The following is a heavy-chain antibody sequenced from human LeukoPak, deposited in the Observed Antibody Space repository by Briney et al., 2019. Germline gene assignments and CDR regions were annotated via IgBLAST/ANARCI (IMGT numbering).Heavy chain of an antibody. CDR1: GDSISFNY. CDR2: IYTSGST. D-gene: IGHD4-11*01. J-gene: IGHJ5*02. Sequence: SETLSLTCTVSGDSISFNYWNWIRQPPGKGLEWIGRIYTSGSTNYNPSLKSRVTMSVDTSKNQFSLKLSSVTAADTAVYYCARAKALYSNYDWFDPWGQGTLVTVSS. CDR3: ARAKALYSNYDWFDP. V-gene: IGHV4-4*07.